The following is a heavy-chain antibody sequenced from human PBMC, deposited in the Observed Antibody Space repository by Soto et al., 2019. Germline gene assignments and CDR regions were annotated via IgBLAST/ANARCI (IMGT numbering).Heavy chain of an antibody. V-gene: IGHV4-31*03. CDR3: ARASSSSSAADS. Sequence: QVHLQESGPGLVKASQTLSLICNVSGESISSGGYYWSWIRHHPGKGLEWIGYIYDSESAYYNPSLTSRVTISMDTSKNHFAMKLSSVTAADTAVYYCARASSSSSAADSCGQGTLITVSS. J-gene: IGHJ4*02. CDR2: IYDSESA. CDR1: GESISSGGYY. D-gene: IGHD6-6*01.